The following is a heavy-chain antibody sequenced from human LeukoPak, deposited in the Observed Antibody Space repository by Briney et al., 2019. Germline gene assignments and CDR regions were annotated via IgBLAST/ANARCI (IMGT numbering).Heavy chain of an antibody. CDR1: GFTLSSYW. D-gene: IGHD5-18*01. CDR3: ARDRGHAMDV. J-gene: IGHJ4*02. V-gene: IGHV3-74*01. Sequence: PGGSLRLSCAASGFTLSSYWMHWVRQAPGKGLVWVSRINNDGSSTNYADSVKGRFTISRDNAKNTLYLQMSSLRAEDAAVYYCARDRGHAMDVWGQGTLVTVSS. CDR2: INNDGSST.